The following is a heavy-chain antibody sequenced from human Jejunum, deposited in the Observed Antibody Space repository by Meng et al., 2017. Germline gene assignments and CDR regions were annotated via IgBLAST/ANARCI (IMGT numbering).Heavy chain of an antibody. CDR3: AKGLITGSSDYFDY. CDR1: GFSFTSYA. CDR2: ISGGGITR. J-gene: IGHJ4*02. D-gene: IGHD1-26*01. V-gene: IGHV3-23*01. Sequence: GESLNISCEVSGFSFTSYAMSWVRQAPGKGLEWVSTISGGGITRYYADSVKGRFTISRGNSKSTVYLQMNSLRAEDTAVYYCAKGLITGSSDYFDYWGQGNLV.